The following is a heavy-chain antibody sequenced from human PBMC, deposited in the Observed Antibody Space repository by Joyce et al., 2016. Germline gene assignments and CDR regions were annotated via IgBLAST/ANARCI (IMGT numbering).Heavy chain of an antibody. V-gene: IGHV5-51*01. Sequence: EVQLVQSGAEVKKPGESLKISCRGSGYNFMDYWIGWVRQMPGKGLEWVGIISPDDADTRYTPSFQGQVTISAEKSVTTAYLQWSSLKASDTAMYYCARLPGTENTGLDYWGQGTLVTVSS. CDR2: ISPDDADT. D-gene: IGHD3-10*01. CDR3: ARLPGTENTGLDY. CDR1: GYNFMDYW. J-gene: IGHJ4*02.